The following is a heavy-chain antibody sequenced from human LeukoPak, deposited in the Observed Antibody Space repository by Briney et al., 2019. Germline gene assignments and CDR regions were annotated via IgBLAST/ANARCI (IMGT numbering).Heavy chain of an antibody. D-gene: IGHD1-26*01. Sequence: GGSLRLSCAASGFTFSNYGMSWVRQAPGKGLEWVASIKQDGSEKFYVDSVKGRFTISRDNAKNSLYLQMNSLRGDDTAVYYCAKDVGXWESLHFFDYWGQGTLVTVSS. J-gene: IGHJ4*02. CDR2: IKQDGSEK. CDR3: AKDVGXWESLHFFDY. V-gene: IGHV3-7*03. CDR1: GFTFSNYG.